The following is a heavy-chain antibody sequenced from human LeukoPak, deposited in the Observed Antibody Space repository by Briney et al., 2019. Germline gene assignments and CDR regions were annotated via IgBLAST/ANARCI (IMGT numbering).Heavy chain of an antibody. CDR1: GFTFSSYA. J-gene: IGHJ4*02. V-gene: IGHV3-30-3*01. Sequence: GRSLRLSCAASGFTFSSYAMHWVRQAPGKGLEWVAVISYDGSNKYYADSVKGRFTISRDNSKNTLYLQMNSLRAEDTAVYYCARDQGLYHLGYYFDYWGQGTLVTVSS. D-gene: IGHD2-2*01. CDR2: ISYDGSNK. CDR3: ARDQGLYHLGYYFDY.